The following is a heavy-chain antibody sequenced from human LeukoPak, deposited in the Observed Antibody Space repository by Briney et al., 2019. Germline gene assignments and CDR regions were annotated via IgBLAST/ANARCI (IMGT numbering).Heavy chain of an antibody. Sequence: PGGSLRLSCAASGFTFSSYAMLGVRQAPGKGLEGVSAISDSGGSTYYADSVKGRFTISRDNSKNTLYLQMNSLRAEDTAVYYCAKDQAYRIAVAGTLGEDYWGQGTLVTVSS. V-gene: IGHV3-23*01. J-gene: IGHJ4*02. CDR3: AKDQAYRIAVAGTLGEDY. CDR1: GFTFSSYA. CDR2: ISDSGGST. D-gene: IGHD6-19*01.